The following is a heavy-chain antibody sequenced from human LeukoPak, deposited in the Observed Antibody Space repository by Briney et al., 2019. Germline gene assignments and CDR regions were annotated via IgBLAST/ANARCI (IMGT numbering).Heavy chain of an antibody. V-gene: IGHV4-34*01. Sequence: PSETLSLTCAVYGGSFSGYYWSWLRQPQGKGLEWIGEINHSGSTNYNPSLKSRVTISVDTSKNQFSLKLSSVTAADTAVYYCASLPMVRGVPPIITQDWFDPWGQGTLVTVSS. CDR3: ASLPMVRGVPPIITQDWFDP. CDR1: GGSFSGYY. D-gene: IGHD3-10*01. J-gene: IGHJ5*02. CDR2: INHSGST.